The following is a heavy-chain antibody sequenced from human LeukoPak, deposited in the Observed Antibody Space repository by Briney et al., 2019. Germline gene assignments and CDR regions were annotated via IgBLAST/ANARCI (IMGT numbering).Heavy chain of an antibody. J-gene: IGHJ4*02. CDR1: GFTFSSYA. Sequence: GRSLRLSCAASGFTFSSYAMSWVRQAPGKGLEWVSAISGSGGSTYYADSVKGRFTISRDNSKNTLYLQMNNLRAEDTAVYYCATQYGSSWRDYFDYWGQGTLVTVSS. V-gene: IGHV3-23*01. CDR2: ISGSGGST. D-gene: IGHD6-13*01. CDR3: ATQYGSSWRDYFDY.